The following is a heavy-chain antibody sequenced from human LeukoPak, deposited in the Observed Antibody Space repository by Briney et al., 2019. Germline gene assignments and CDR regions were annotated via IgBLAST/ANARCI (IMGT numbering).Heavy chain of an antibody. V-gene: IGHV3-30-3*01. CDR3: AKDRVVVVPAAISDY. J-gene: IGHJ4*02. Sequence: GRSLRLSCEASGLIFSNYAMHWVRQAPGKGLEWVAVISYDGSNKYYADSVKGRFTISRDNSKNTLYLQMNSLRAEDTAVYYCAKDRVVVVPAAISDYWGQGTLVTVSS. D-gene: IGHD2-2*01. CDR2: ISYDGSNK. CDR1: GLIFSNYA.